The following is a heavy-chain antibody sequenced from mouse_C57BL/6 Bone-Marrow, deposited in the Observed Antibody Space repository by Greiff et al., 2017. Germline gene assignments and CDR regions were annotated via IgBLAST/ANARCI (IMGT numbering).Heavy chain of an antibody. CDR3: ARPLNWALAMDY. CDR1: GFHIKNTY. D-gene: IGHD4-1*02. J-gene: IGHJ4*01. V-gene: IGHV14-3*01. Sequence: EVQLQQSVAELVRPGASVKLSCTASGFHIKNTYMHWVKQRPEQGLEWIGRIDPANGNTKYAPKFQGKATITADTSSNTAYLQLSSLTSEDTAIYYCARPLNWALAMDYWGQGTSVTVSS. CDR2: IDPANGNT.